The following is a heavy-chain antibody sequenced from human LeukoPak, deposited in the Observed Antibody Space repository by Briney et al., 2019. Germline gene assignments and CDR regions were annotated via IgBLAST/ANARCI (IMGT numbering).Heavy chain of an antibody. V-gene: IGHV1-18*01. CDR3: ARDRNYYGSGSYDNYYGMDV. Sequence: GASVKVFCKASGYTFTSYGISWVRQAPGQGLEWMGWISAYNGNTNYAQKLQGRVTMTTDTSTSTAYMELRSLRSDDTAVYYCARDRNYYGSGSYDNYYGMDVWGQGTTVTVSS. D-gene: IGHD3-10*01. J-gene: IGHJ6*02. CDR2: ISAYNGNT. CDR1: GYTFTSYG.